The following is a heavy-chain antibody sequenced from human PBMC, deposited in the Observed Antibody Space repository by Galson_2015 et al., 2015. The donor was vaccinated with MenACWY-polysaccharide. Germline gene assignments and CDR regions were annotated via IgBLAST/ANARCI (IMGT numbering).Heavy chain of an antibody. V-gene: IGHV3-74*01. J-gene: IGHJ5*02. CDR3: ARAGAKYCRGGNCFFNWFDP. D-gene: IGHD2-15*01. CDR1: GFTFSSYW. Sequence: SLRLSCAASGFTFSSYWMHWVRQAPGKGLVWVSRTIGDGGATDYADSVKGRFTISRDNAKNTLYLQMNSLRAEDTAVYYCARAGAKYCRGGNCFFNWFDPWGQGTLVTVSS. CDR2: TIGDGGAT.